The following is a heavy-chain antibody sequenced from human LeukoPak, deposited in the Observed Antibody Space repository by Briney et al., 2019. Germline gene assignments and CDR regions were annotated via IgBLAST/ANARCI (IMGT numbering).Heavy chain of an antibody. CDR1: GFTFIDYA. CDR2: IRSKAHGGTT. CDR3: SRRRYSGGVCYFDY. Sequence: PGGSLRLSCATSGFTFIDYAMSWVRQAPGKGLQWVGFIRSKAHGGTTECAASVKGRFTISRDDSKGIAYLQMNSLKTEDTAVYYCSRRRYSGGVCYFDYWGQGTLVTVSS. J-gene: IGHJ4*02. D-gene: IGHD2-21*02. V-gene: IGHV3-49*04.